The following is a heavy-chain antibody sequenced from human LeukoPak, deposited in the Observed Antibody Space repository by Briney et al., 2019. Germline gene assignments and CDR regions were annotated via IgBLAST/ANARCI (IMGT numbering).Heavy chain of an antibody. CDR3: ARDPNSSGWYEGGWFDP. CDR1: GFTFSSYW. CDR2: INSNGSST. J-gene: IGHJ5*02. Sequence: PGGSLRLSCAASGFTFSSYWMHWVRQAPGKGLVWVSRINSNGSSTSYADSVKGRFTISRDNAKNTLYLQMNSLRDEDTAVYYCARDPNSSGWYEGGWFDPWGQGTLVTVSS. D-gene: IGHD6-19*01. V-gene: IGHV3-74*01.